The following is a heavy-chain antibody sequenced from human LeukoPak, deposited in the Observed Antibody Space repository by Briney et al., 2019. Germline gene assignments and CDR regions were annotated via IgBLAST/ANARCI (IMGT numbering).Heavy chain of an antibody. V-gene: IGHV3-23*01. CDR1: GFTFSSYA. Sequence: QPGGSLRLSCAASGFTFSSYAMSWVRQAPGKGLEWVSAISGSGGSTYYADSVKGRFTISRDNSKNTLYPQMNSLRAEDTAVYYCAKDSEPSITIFGVVTSFDYWGQGTLVTVSS. J-gene: IGHJ4*02. CDR2: ISGSGGST. D-gene: IGHD3-3*01. CDR3: AKDSEPSITIFGVVTSFDY.